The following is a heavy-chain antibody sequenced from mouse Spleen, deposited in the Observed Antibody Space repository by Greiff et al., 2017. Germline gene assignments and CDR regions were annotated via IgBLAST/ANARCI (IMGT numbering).Heavy chain of an antibody. Sequence: VQLQQSGAELAKPGASVKLSCKASGYTFTSYWMHWVKQRPGQGLEWIGYINPSSGYTKYNQKFKDKATLTADKSSSTAYMQLSSLTYEDSAVYYCARNSITTVVPFDYWGQGTTLTVSS. CDR2: INPSSGYT. J-gene: IGHJ2*01. V-gene: IGHV1-7*01. D-gene: IGHD1-1*01. CDR1: GYTFTSYW. CDR3: ARNSITTVVPFDY.